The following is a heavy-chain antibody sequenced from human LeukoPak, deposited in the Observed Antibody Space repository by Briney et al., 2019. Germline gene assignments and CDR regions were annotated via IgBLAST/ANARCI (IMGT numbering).Heavy chain of an antibody. CDR3: AKTGSTIAARPPDY. Sequence: SETLSLTCTVSGGSFSSSPYYWGWIRQPPGKGLEWIGSVYYSGTTYSNPSLKSRVTISLDTSKNQLSLKLASVTAADTAVYYCAKTGSTIAARPPDYWGQGTLVTVSS. D-gene: IGHD6-6*01. CDR1: GGSFSSSPYY. V-gene: IGHV4-39*07. CDR2: VYYSGTT. J-gene: IGHJ4*02.